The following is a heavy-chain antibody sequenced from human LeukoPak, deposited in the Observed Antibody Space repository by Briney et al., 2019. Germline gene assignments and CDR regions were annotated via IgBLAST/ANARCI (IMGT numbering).Heavy chain of an antibody. CDR2: FSSRISTI. D-gene: IGHD3-22*01. CDR3: ARGVGDYYDSSGYYYGGDY. V-gene: IGHV3-48*01. Sequence: PGGSLRLPWAPSGFPFSSYSMNGVRRAPGRGREGVSYFSSRISTIYYADSVKGRFTISRDNAKNSLYLQMNSLRAEDTAVYYCARGVGDYYDSSGYYYGGDYWGQGTLVTVSS. J-gene: IGHJ4*02. CDR1: GFPFSSYS.